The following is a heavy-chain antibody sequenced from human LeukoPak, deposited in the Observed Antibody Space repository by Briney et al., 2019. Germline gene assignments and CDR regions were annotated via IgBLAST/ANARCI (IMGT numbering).Heavy chain of an antibody. V-gene: IGHV1-69*04. CDR2: IIPIFGIA. CDR1: GGTFSSYA. D-gene: IGHD2-2*02. J-gene: IGHJ4*02. CDR3: AIDCSSTSCYIATYFDY. Sequence: SVKVSCKASGGTFSSYAISWVRQAPEQGLEWMGRIIPIFGIANYAQKFQGRVTITADKSTSTAYMELSSLRSEDTAVYYCAIDCSSTSCYIATYFDYWGQGTLVTVSS.